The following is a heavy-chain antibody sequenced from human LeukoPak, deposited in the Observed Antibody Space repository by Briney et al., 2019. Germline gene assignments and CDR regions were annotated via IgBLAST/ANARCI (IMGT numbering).Heavy chain of an antibody. J-gene: IGHJ4*02. CDR2: ISFDGTNK. CDR3: ARERGAGLLWFGEFTH. D-gene: IGHD3-10*01. Sequence: PGGSLRLSCEASGFPFRSYAMHWVRQAPSKGLEWVAVISFDGTNKKYADSVKGRFTISRDSSKNSVYLQMNSLKFEVTAVYFCARERGAGLLWFGEFTHWGQGILVSVSS. CDR1: GFPFRSYA. V-gene: IGHV3-30-3*01.